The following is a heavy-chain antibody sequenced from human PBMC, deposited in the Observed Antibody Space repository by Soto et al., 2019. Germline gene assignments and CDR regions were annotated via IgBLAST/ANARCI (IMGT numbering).Heavy chain of an antibody. CDR1: GFTFSSYA. CDR3: AKGQGWSYYYDS. Sequence: EVQLLESGGGLVQPGGSLRLSCAASGFTFSSYAMSWVRLAPGKGLEWFSPIGGSGGTYYADSVKGRFTISRDNSKNMLYLHLNSLRAEDTAMYYCAKGQGWSYYYDSWGQGTLVTVSS. J-gene: IGHJ4*02. CDR2: IGGSGGT. D-gene: IGHD2-15*01. V-gene: IGHV3-23*01.